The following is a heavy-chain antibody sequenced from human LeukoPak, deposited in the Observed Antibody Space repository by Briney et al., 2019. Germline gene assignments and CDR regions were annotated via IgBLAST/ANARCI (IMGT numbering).Heavy chain of an antibody. Sequence: ASVKVSCKASGYTFTGYYMHWVRQAPGQGLEWMGWINPNSGGTNYAQKFQGRVTMTRDTSISTAYMELSRLRSDDTAVYYCARARSSWYDDAFDIWGQGTMVTVSS. J-gene: IGHJ3*02. CDR3: ARARSSWYDDAFDI. D-gene: IGHD6-13*01. V-gene: IGHV1-2*02. CDR2: INPNSGGT. CDR1: GYTFTGYY.